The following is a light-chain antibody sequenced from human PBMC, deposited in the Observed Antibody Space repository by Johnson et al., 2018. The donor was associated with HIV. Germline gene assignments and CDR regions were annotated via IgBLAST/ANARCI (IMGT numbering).Light chain of an antibody. Sequence: QSVLTQPPSVSAAPGQKVTISCSGSSSNIGNNYVSWYQQLPGTAPKLLIYEDNKRPSGIPARFSGSKSGTSATLDITGLQTGDEADYYCGTWDNSLSTGGVFGTGTKVTVL. CDR2: EDN. J-gene: IGLJ1*01. V-gene: IGLV1-51*02. CDR1: SSNIGNNY. CDR3: GTWDNSLSTGGV.